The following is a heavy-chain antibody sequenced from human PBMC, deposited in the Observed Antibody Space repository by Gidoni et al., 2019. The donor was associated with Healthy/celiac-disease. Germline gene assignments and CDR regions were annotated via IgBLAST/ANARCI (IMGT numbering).Heavy chain of an antibody. V-gene: IGHV3-30-3*01. CDR3: ARELRGEQWLGGFDP. CDR1: GFPFSSSV. D-gene: IGHD3-22*01. Sequence: QVQLLESGGGVVQPGRSLRLSCAASGFPFSSSVMHWVRQAPGQGLEWVAVISYGGSNKYYAYSVKGRFTISRDNSKNTLYLQMNSLRAEDTAVYYCARELRGEQWLGGFDPWGQGTLVTVSS. J-gene: IGHJ5*02. CDR2: ISYGGSNK.